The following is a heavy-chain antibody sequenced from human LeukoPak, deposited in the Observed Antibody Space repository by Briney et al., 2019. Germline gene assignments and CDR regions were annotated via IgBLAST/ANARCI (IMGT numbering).Heavy chain of an antibody. Sequence: SETLSLTCTVSGGSICTFSWTWIRQPPRKGLEWIGSVQSTSNNYNPAFKSRVAISVETAKNQFFLRLNSVTSADTAVYYCARDTTVASGMQFWGHGSLVSVSS. D-gene: IGHD6-19*01. CDR2: VQSTSN. V-gene: IGHV4-59*01. CDR1: GGSICTFS. CDR3: ARDTTVASGMQF. J-gene: IGHJ4*01.